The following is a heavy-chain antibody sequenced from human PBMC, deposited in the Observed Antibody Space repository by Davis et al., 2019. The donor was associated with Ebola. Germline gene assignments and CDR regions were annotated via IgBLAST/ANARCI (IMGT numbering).Heavy chain of an antibody. CDR3: ASGMMGFRFDY. D-gene: IGHD3-16*01. J-gene: IGHJ4*02. Sequence: GGSLRLSCKGFGDNLTTYWIAWVRQMPEKGVEWMAMIYPGDSTTKYSPSFEGLVTISFDRSTTTAYLQWGSLKAADSATYYCASGMMGFRFDYWGQGTPVTVSS. CDR2: IYPGDSTT. CDR1: GDNLTTYW. V-gene: IGHV5-51*01.